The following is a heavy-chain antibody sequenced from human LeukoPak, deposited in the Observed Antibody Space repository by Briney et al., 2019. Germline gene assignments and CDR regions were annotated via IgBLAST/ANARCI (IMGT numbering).Heavy chain of an antibody. J-gene: IGHJ6*03. V-gene: IGHV6-1*01. Sequence: SQTLSLTCAISGDSFSSNSAAWNWIRQSPSRGLEWLGRTYYRSKLYNDYAVSVKSRITINPDTSKNQFSLQLNSVTPEDTAVYYCARDCQWFGELLYYMDVWGEGTTVTVSS. CDR3: ARDCQWFGELLYYMDV. CDR1: GDSFSSNSAA. CDR2: TYYRSKLYN. D-gene: IGHD3-10*01.